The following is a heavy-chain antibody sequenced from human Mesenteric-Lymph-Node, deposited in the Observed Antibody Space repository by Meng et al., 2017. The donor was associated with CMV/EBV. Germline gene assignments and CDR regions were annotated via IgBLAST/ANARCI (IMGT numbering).Heavy chain of an antibody. V-gene: IGHV4-61*08. CDR1: GDSITSGDHY. Sequence: GSLRLSCTVSGDSITSGDHYWAWIRQPPGKGLEWIGYIYYSGSTNYNPSLKSRVTISVDTSKNQFSLKLSSVTAADTAVYYCARSSSSGWSYAFDIWGQGTMVTVSS. J-gene: IGHJ3*02. D-gene: IGHD6-19*01. CDR3: ARSSSSGWSYAFDI. CDR2: IYYSGST.